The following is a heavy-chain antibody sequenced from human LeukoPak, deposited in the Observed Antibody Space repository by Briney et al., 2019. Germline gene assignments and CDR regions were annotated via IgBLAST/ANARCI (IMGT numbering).Heavy chain of an antibody. J-gene: IGHJ4*02. CDR1: GFTFSNAW. CDR2: IKSKTDGGTT. CDR3: TTGRSVLRWFGELSHY. Sequence: GGSLRLSCAASGFTFSNAWMSWVRQAPGKGLEWVGPIKSKTDGGTTDYAAPVKGRFTISRDDSKNTLYLQMNSLKTEDTAVYYCTTGRSVLRWFGELSHYWGQGTLVTVSS. V-gene: IGHV3-15*01. D-gene: IGHD3-10*01.